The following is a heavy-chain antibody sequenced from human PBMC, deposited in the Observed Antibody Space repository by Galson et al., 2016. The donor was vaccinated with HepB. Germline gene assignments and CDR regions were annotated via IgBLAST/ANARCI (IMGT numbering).Heavy chain of an antibody. V-gene: IGHV3-53*04. CDR2: IYSGGST. J-gene: IGHJ4*02. CDR3: ICELGVVIRRHY. Sequence: SLRLSCAASGFTVSSNYMTWVRQDPGKGLEWVSVIYSGGSTFYADSVKGRFTIYRHNSQNTLYLQMDSLRVEDTAVYYCICELGVVIRRHYWGQGTPVTVSS. D-gene: IGHD3-3*01. CDR1: GFTVSSNY.